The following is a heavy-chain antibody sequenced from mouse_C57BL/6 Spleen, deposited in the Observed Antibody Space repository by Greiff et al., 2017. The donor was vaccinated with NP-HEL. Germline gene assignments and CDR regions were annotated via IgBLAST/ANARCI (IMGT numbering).Heavy chain of an antibody. V-gene: IGHV3-6*01. D-gene: IGHD1-2*01. Sequence: DVQLQESGPGLVKPSQSLSLTCSVTGYSITSGYYWNWIRQFPGNKLEWMGYISYDGSNNYNPSRKNRISITRDTSKNQFFLKLNSVTTEDTATYYCARGDYYGSYFDYWGQGTTLTVSS. CDR3: ARGDYYGSYFDY. CDR2: ISYDGSN. CDR1: GYSITSGYY. J-gene: IGHJ2*01.